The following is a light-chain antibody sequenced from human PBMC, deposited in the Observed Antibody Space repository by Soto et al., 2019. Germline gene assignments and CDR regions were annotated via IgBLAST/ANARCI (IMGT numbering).Light chain of an antibody. Sequence: DIQMTQSPSTLSASVGDRVTITCRASQSISSWLAWYQQKPGKAPKLLIFDASTLESGVPSRFSGSGSGTDFTLTISSLQSDDFATYYCQQYSDSSGAFGQGTKVDI. CDR1: QSISSW. CDR3: QQYSDSSGA. J-gene: IGKJ1*01. CDR2: DAS. V-gene: IGKV1-5*01.